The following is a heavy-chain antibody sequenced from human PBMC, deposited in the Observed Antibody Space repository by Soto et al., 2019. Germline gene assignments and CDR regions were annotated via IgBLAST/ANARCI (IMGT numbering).Heavy chain of an antibody. CDR3: ARGLYGDYFDY. CDR1: GFTFSDYY. V-gene: IGHV3-11*01. Sequence: GESLKISCAASGFTFSDYYMSWIRQAPGKGLEWVSYISSSGSTIYYADSVKGRFTISRDNAKNSLYLQMNSLRAEDTAVYYCARGLYGDYFDYWGQGTLVTVSS. J-gene: IGHJ4*02. CDR2: ISSSGSTI. D-gene: IGHD4-17*01.